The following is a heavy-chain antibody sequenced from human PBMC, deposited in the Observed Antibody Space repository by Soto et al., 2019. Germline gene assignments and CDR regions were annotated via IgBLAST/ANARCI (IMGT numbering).Heavy chain of an antibody. J-gene: IGHJ4*02. D-gene: IGHD2-8*01. V-gene: IGHV3-66*01. CDR2: IYSGGST. CDR3: ARDESGYCTNCVCPYYFDY. CDR1: GFTVSSNY. Sequence: EVQLVESGGGLVQPGGSLRLSCAASGFTVSSNYMSWVRQAPGKGLEWVSVIYSGGSTYYADSVKGRFTISRDNSKNTLYLQMNSLSAEDTAVYYCARDESGYCTNCVCPYYFDYWGQGTLVTVSS.